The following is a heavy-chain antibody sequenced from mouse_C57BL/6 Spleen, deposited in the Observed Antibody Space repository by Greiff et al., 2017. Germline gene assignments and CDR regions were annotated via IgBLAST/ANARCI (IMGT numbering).Heavy chain of an antibody. D-gene: IGHD1-1*01. Sequence: VQRVESGAELVKPGASVKISCKASGYAFSSYWMNWVKQRPGKGLEWIGQIYPGDGDTNYNGKFKGKATLTADKSSSTAYMQLSSLTSEDSAVYFCARDYGSGYWYFDVWGTGTTVTVSS. CDR1: GYAFSSYW. J-gene: IGHJ1*03. CDR2: IYPGDGDT. V-gene: IGHV1-80*01. CDR3: ARDYGSGYWYFDV.